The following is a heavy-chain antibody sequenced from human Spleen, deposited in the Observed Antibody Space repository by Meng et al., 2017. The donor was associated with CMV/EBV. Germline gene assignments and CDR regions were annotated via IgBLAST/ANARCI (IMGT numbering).Heavy chain of an antibody. CDR1: GFTFSSYG. CDR3: GRDADTSGWYRGYLDY. D-gene: IGHD6-19*01. CDR2: ISYDGRNI. Sequence: GESLKISCAASGFTFSSYGMHWVRQAPGKGLEWVAVISYDGRNIWYADSVKGRFTISRDNSKNTLYLQMNTLRDDDTAVYYCGRDADTSGWYRGYLDYWGQATLVTVSS. J-gene: IGHJ4*02. V-gene: IGHV3-30*03.